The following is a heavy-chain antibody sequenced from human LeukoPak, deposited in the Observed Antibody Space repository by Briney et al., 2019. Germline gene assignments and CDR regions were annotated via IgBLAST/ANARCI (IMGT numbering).Heavy chain of an antibody. CDR3: ARDLGRSGYYTVDAFDL. J-gene: IGHJ3*01. CDR1: GFTFSTYT. Sequence: GGSLRLSCAASGFTFSTYTMNWGRQAPGKGLEWVSSISSSVSYTYYADSVKGRFTISRDNAKNSLFLQMNSLRAEDTAVYYCARDLGRSGYYTVDAFDLWGQGTLVTVSS. V-gene: IGHV3-21*01. D-gene: IGHD3-22*01. CDR2: ISSSVSYT.